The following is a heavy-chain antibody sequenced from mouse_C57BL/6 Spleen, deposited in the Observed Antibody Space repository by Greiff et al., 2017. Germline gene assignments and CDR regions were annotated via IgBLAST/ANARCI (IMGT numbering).Heavy chain of an antibody. J-gene: IGHJ2*01. CDR3: ARREEHYYGSWGYFDY. CDR2: INPNNGGT. Sequence: EVQLQQSGPELVKPGASVKISCKASGYTFTDYYMNWVKQSHGKSLEWIGDINPNNGGTSYNQKFKGKATLTVDKSSSTAYMELRSLTSEDSAVYYCARREEHYYGSWGYFDYWGQGTTLTVSS. D-gene: IGHD1-1*01. V-gene: IGHV1-26*01. CDR1: GYTFTDYY.